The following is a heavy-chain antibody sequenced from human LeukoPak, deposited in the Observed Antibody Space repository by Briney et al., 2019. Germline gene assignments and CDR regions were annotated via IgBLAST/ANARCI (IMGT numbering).Heavy chain of an antibody. CDR3: ARNYGDYDY. V-gene: IGHV3-53*01. J-gene: IGHJ4*02. D-gene: IGHD4-17*01. Sequence: GGSLRLSCAASGFTFSNYAMSWVRQAPGKGLEWVSVIYSGGSTYYADSVKGRFTISRDNSKNTLYLQMNSLRAEDTAVYYCARNYGDYDYWGQGTLVTVSS. CDR1: GFTFSNYA. CDR2: IYSGGST.